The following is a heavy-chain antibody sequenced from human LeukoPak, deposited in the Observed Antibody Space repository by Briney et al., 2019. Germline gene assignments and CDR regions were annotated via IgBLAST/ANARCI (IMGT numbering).Heavy chain of an antibody. Sequence: GGSLRLSCAASGFTFSSYGMHWVRQAPGKGLEWVAVISYDGSNKYYADSVKGRFTISRDNSKNTLYLQMNSLRAEDTAAYYCAKAKELEVWGQGTMVTVSS. CDR1: GFTFSSYG. J-gene: IGHJ3*01. D-gene: IGHD1-26*01. V-gene: IGHV3-30*18. CDR3: AKAKELEV. CDR2: ISYDGSNK.